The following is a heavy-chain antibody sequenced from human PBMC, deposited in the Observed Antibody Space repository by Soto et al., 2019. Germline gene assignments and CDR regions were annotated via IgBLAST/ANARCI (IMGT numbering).Heavy chain of an antibody. CDR1: GGTFSSSA. Sequence: QVQLVQSGAEMKEPGSSVKVSCKTSGGTFSSSAISWLRQAPGQGLEWMGGIIPLFRTPDYAQKFQGGVTIAADESTSAASMEMSNLRSGDTAVYYCARDNDRLHFGGNYNYILDVWGQGTTITGSS. CDR3: ARDNDRLHFGGNYNYILDV. D-gene: IGHD4-4*01. V-gene: IGHV1-69*12. J-gene: IGHJ6*02. CDR2: IIPLFRTP.